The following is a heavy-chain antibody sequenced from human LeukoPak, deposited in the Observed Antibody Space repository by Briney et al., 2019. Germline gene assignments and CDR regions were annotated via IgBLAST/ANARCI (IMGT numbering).Heavy chain of an antibody. V-gene: IGHV4-39*07. D-gene: IGHD4/OR15-4a*01. Sequence: SQTLSLTCTVSGGSISSGNYYWSWIRQPPGKGLEWIGIIYHSGSTYYNPSLKSRVTISVDTSKNQFSLKLRSVTAADTAVYYCARTGATNWFDPWGQGTLVTVSS. J-gene: IGHJ5*02. CDR3: ARTGATNWFDP. CDR2: IYHSGST. CDR1: GGSISSGNYY.